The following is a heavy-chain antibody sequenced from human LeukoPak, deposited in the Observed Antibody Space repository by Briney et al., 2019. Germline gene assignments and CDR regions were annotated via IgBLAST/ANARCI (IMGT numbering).Heavy chain of an antibody. Sequence: GGSLRLSCEGSGFTFSNYWMGWVRQAPGKGLQWVANIKTDGSEKYYVDSVKGRSTISRDNAKNSLYLQMNSLRAEDTAVYYCATYSSLNRREFQYWGQGTLLTVSS. J-gene: IGHJ1*01. CDR1: GFTFSNYW. D-gene: IGHD3-22*01. CDR3: ATYSSLNRREFQY. V-gene: IGHV3-7*01. CDR2: IKTDGSEK.